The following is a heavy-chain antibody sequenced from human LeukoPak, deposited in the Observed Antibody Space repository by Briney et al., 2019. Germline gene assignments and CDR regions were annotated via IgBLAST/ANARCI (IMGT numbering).Heavy chain of an antibody. J-gene: IGHJ4*02. Sequence: ASVKVSCKASGYTFTSYYMHWVRQAPGQGLEWMGIINPSGGSTSYAQKFQGRVTMTRDTSTSTVYMELSSLRSEDTAVYYCARDDSGYYYDSSGPGWGQGTLVTVSS. CDR1: GYTFTSYY. CDR2: INPSGGST. CDR3: ARDDSGYYYDSSGPG. D-gene: IGHD3-22*01. V-gene: IGHV1-46*01.